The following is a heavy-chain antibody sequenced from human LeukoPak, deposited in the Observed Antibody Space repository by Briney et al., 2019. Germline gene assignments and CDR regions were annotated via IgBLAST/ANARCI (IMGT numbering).Heavy chain of an antibody. CDR3: ARVSTYSAIDY. CDR2: ITGSGTST. Sequence: GGSLRLSCAASGFTFSSYDMSWVRQAPRKGLEWVSAITGSGTSTYYADSVKGRFTISRDKSRNTLYLQMNSLRAEDTAVYYCARVSTYSAIDYWGQGTLVTVSS. V-gene: IGHV3-23*01. D-gene: IGHD1-26*01. J-gene: IGHJ4*02. CDR1: GFTFSSYD.